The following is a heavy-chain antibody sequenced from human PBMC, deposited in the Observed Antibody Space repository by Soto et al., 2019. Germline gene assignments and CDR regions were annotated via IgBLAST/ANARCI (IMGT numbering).Heavy chain of an antibody. D-gene: IGHD2-2*01. J-gene: IGHJ5*02. CDR1: GFTFSSYA. V-gene: IGHV3-23*01. CDR2: ISGSGGGT. Sequence: EVQLLESGGGLVQPGGSLRLSCAASGFTFSSYAMSWVRQAPGKGLEWVSAISGSGGGTYYADSVKGRFTISRDNSKNTLYLQMNSLRAEDTAVYYCAKVTKDIVVVPAAMFVGWFDPWGQGTLVTVSS. CDR3: AKVTKDIVVVPAAMFVGWFDP.